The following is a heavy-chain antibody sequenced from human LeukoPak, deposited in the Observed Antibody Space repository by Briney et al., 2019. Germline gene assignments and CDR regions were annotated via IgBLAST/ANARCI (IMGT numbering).Heavy chain of an antibody. CDR3: ARGTPTYSSSWYWAFDI. D-gene: IGHD6-13*01. CDR2: INPSGGST. J-gene: IGHJ3*02. V-gene: IGHV1-46*01. CDR1: GYTSTSYY. Sequence: ASVKVSCKASGYTSTSYYMHWVRQAPGQGLEWMGIINPSGGSTSYAQKFQGRVTMTRDTSTSTVYMELSSLRSEDTAVYYCARGTPTYSSSWYWAFDIWGQGTMVTVSS.